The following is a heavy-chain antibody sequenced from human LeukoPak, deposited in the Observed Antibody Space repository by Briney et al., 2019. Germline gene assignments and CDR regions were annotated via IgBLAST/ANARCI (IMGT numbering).Heavy chain of an antibody. CDR3: ARGARRWLQPPGYFDY. V-gene: IGHV3-30-3*01. CDR2: ISYDGSNK. J-gene: IGHJ4*02. Sequence: PGRSLRLSCAASGFTFSSYAMHWVRQAPGKGLEWVAVISYDGSNKYYADSVKGRFTISRDNAKNSLYLQMNSLRAEDTAVYYCARGARRWLQPPGYFDYWGQGTLVTVSS. CDR1: GFTFSSYA. D-gene: IGHD5-24*01.